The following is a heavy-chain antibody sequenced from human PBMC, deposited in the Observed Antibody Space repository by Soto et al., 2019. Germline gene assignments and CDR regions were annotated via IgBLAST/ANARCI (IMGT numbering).Heavy chain of an antibody. Sequence: EVQLVESGGDLVQPGGSLRLSCATSGFIFSNYWMTWVRQAPGKGLEWVANINQDGGLKYFVDSLKGRFTISRDNAKNSVYLQMNSLRAEDTAVYYCARIGYTSSSLDYWGQGTLVKVSS. CDR1: GFIFSNYW. CDR3: ARIGYTSSSLDY. D-gene: IGHD6-6*01. J-gene: IGHJ4*02. V-gene: IGHV3-7*03. CDR2: INQDGGLK.